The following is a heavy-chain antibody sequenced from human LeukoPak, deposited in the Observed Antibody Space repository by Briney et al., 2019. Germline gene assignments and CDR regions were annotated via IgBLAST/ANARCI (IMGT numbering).Heavy chain of an antibody. D-gene: IGHD6-13*01. Sequence: GGSLRLSCAASGFTLSAYAMNWVRQAPGKGLEWVSSISSSSSYIYYADSVKGRFTISRDNAKNSLYLQMNSLRAEDTAVYYCARDLVYLVRPGWGQGTLVTVSS. V-gene: IGHV3-21*01. J-gene: IGHJ4*02. CDR2: ISSSSSYI. CDR1: GFTLSAYA. CDR3: ARDLVYLVRPG.